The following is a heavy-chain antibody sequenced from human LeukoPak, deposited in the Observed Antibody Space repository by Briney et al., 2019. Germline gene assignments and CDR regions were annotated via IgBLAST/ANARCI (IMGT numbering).Heavy chain of an antibody. Sequence: ASVKVSCKASGYTFTSYAMHWVRQAPGQRHEWMGWINAGNGNAKYSQKFQGRVTITRDTSASTAYMELSSLRSEDTAVYYCARGYDYVWGSYRKNWFDPWGQGTLVTVSS. CDR2: INAGNGNA. CDR3: ARGYDYVWGSYRKNWFDP. D-gene: IGHD3-16*02. CDR1: GYTFTSYA. V-gene: IGHV1-3*01. J-gene: IGHJ5*02.